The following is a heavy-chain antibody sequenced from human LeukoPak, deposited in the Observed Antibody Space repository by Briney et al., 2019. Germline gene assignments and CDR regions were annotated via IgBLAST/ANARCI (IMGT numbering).Heavy chain of an antibody. CDR3: AKDKIAVTATSFDS. D-gene: IGHD6-19*01. CDR2: VSFDGYNK. Sequence: GSSLSLSCAASGFIFSDYPMHCARQATGKGLEWVALVSFDGYNKYYADSVKDRFNISRDNSNNTLYLEMKSLRAEDTALYYCAKDKIAVTATSFDSWSQGDLVTVSS. V-gene: IGHV3-30*18. J-gene: IGHJ4*02. CDR1: GFIFSDYP.